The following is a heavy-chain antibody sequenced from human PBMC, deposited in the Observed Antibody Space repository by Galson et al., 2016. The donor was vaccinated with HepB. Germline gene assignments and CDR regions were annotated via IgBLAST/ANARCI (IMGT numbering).Heavy chain of an antibody. Sequence: SVKVSCKASGDTFTGYYIHWVRQAPGQGLEWMAWLSANSGATNYAQKFQGWVTMTRDTSISTAYMEPTSLTSDATAIYYCATSTGYRSGWGAFDIWGQGTMVTVSP. D-gene: IGHD6-25*01. V-gene: IGHV1-2*04. CDR1: GDTFTGYY. J-gene: IGHJ3*02. CDR3: ATSTGYRSGWGAFDI. CDR2: LSANSGAT.